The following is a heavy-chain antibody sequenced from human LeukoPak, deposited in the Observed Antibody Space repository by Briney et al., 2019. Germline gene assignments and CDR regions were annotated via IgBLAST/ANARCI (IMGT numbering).Heavy chain of an antibody. CDR1: GYTFTGYY. Sequence: GASVKVSCKASGYTFTGYYMHWVRQAPGQGLEWMGWINPNSGGTNYAQKFQGRVTMTRDTSISTAYMELSRLRSDDTAVYYCARDGSYCSGGSCQYNWFDPWGQGTLVTVSS. J-gene: IGHJ5*02. CDR2: INPNSGGT. V-gene: IGHV1-2*02. D-gene: IGHD2-15*01. CDR3: ARDGSYCSGGSCQYNWFDP.